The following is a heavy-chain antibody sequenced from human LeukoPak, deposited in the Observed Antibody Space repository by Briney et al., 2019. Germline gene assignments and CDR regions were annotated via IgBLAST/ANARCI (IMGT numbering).Heavy chain of an antibody. CDR2: IKQDGSEK. CDR1: GFTFSSYW. D-gene: IGHD6-13*01. Sequence: GGSLRLSCAASGFTFSSYWMSWVRQAPGKGQEWVANIKQDGSEKYYVDSVKGRFTISRDNAKNSLYLQMNSLRAEDTAVYYCASNPGYSTLRGYWGQGTLVTVSS. V-gene: IGHV3-7*01. J-gene: IGHJ4*02. CDR3: ASNPGYSTLRGY.